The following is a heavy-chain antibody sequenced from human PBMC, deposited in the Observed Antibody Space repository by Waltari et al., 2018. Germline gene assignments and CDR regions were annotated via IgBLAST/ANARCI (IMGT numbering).Heavy chain of an antibody. J-gene: IGHJ6*02. CDR2: IYYTGTT. CDR3: AKRIQQNGLDL. Sequence: QLQLQESGPGLVKPSETLSLTCSVSGGSISSSSYYWSWIRQPPGKGLEWIGSIYYTGTTSYNPSLKSRLTISVDTSKNQFSLKLTSVTAADTAVYYCAKRIQQNGLDLWGQGTTVIVS. V-gene: IGHV4-39*01. D-gene: IGHD1-1*01. CDR1: GGSISSSSYY.